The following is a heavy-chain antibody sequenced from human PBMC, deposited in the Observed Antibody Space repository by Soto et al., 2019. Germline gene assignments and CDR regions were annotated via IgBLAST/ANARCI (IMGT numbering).Heavy chain of an antibody. CDR3: ARDHIYSSSFLAPFDY. Sequence: EVQLVESGGGLVQPGGSLRLSCAASGFTFSSYSMNWVRQAPGKGLEWVSYISSSSSTIYYADSVKGRFTISRDNAKNSLYLHMNSLRAEDTAVYYCARDHIYSSSFLAPFDYWGQGTLVTVSS. D-gene: IGHD6-6*01. V-gene: IGHV3-48*01. J-gene: IGHJ4*02. CDR2: ISSSSSTI. CDR1: GFTFSSYS.